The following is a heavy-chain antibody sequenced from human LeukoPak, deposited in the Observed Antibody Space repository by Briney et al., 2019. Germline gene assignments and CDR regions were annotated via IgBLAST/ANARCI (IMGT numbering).Heavy chain of an antibody. CDR3: ARRGGAAAGMGYYYFVDV. J-gene: IGHJ6*03. D-gene: IGHD6-13*01. CDR1: GFTFSSYA. CDR2: ISGSGGST. Sequence: GGSLRLTCAASGFTFSSYAMSWVRQAPGKGLEWVSAISGSGGSTYYADSVKGRFTISRDNSKNTLYLQMNSLRAEDTALYYCARRGGAAAGMGYYYFVDVWGKGTTVTVSS. V-gene: IGHV3-23*01.